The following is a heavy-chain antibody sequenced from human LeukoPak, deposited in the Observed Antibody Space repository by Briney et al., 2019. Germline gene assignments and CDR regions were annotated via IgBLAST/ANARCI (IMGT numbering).Heavy chain of an antibody. V-gene: IGHV3-23*01. D-gene: IGHD3-10*01. J-gene: IGHJ4*02. Sequence: PGGSLRLSCAASGFTFSSYAMSWVRQAPGKGLEWVSAISGSGGSTYYADSVKGRFTISRDNSKNTLHLQMNSLRAEDTAVYYYAKVFRGAGNELDYWGQGTLVTVSS. CDR3: AKVFRGAGNELDY. CDR1: GFTFSSYA. CDR2: ISGSGGST.